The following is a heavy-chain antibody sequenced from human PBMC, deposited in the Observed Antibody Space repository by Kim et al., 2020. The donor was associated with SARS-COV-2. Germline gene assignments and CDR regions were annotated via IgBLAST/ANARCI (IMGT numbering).Heavy chain of an antibody. CDR2: ISYDGSNK. Sequence: GGSLRLSCAASGFTFSSYGMHWVRQAPGKGLEWVAVISYDGSNKYYADSVKGRFTISRDNSKNTLYLQMNSLRAEDTAVYYCAKEKAGYGGWGAFDIWGQGTMVTVSS. V-gene: IGHV3-30*18. CDR3: AKEKAGYGGWGAFDI. D-gene: IGHD4-17*01. J-gene: IGHJ3*02. CDR1: GFTFSSYG.